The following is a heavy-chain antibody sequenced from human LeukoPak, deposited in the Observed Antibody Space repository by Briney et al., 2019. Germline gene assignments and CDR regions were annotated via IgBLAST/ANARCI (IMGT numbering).Heavy chain of an antibody. CDR3: ARSAIFGVVIITPFV. J-gene: IGHJ4*02. V-gene: IGHV4-61*02. Sequence: SETLSLTCTVSGGSISSGSFYWSWIRQPAGKGLEWIGRIYASGSTNYNPSLRSRVTISVDTSKNQFSLKLTSVTAADTAVYYCARSAIFGVVIITPFVWGQGTVVTVSS. CDR2: IYASGST. CDR1: GGSISSGSFY. D-gene: IGHD3-3*01.